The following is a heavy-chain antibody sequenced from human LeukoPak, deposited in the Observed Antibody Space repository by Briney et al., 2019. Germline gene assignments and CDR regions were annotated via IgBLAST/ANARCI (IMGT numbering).Heavy chain of an antibody. V-gene: IGHV3-21*01. CDR2: ISSSSSYI. D-gene: IGHD6-13*01. CDR1: GFTVSSNY. Sequence: GGSLRLSCAASGFTVSSNYMSWVRQAPGKGLEWVSSISSSSSYIYYADSVKGRFTISRDNAKNSLYLQMNSLRAEDTAVYYCARAPRIAAAGNDYYYYYMDVWGKGTTVTVSS. J-gene: IGHJ6*03. CDR3: ARAPRIAAAGNDYYYYYMDV.